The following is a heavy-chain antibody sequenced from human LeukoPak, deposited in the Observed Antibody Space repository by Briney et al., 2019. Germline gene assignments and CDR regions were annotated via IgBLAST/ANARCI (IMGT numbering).Heavy chain of an antibody. V-gene: IGHV3-9*01. CDR3: AKDSAERVGYFDY. D-gene: IGHD1-26*01. Sequence: GRSLRLSCAASGFTFDDYAMHWVRQAPGKGLEWVSGISWNSGSIGHADSVKGRFTISRDNAKNSLYLQMNSLRAEDTALYYCAKDSAERVGYFDYWGQGTLVTVSS. CDR2: ISWNSGSI. CDR1: GFTFDDYA. J-gene: IGHJ4*02.